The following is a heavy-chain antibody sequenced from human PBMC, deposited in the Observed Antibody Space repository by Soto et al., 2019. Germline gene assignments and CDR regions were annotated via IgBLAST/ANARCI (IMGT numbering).Heavy chain of an antibody. J-gene: IGHJ3*02. V-gene: IGHV1-46*01. CDR1: GYTFTSYY. D-gene: IGHD6-13*01. CDR2: INPSGGST. CDR3: ARDLKMGIAAPDAFDI. Sequence: ASVKVSCKASGYTFTSYYMHWVRQAPGQGLEWMGIINPSGGSTSYAQKFQGGVTMTRDTSTSTVYMELSSLRSEDTAVYYCARDLKMGIAAPDAFDIWGQGTMVTVSS.